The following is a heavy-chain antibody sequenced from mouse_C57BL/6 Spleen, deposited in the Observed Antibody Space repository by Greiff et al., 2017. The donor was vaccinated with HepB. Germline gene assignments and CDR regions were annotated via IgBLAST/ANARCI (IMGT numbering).Heavy chain of an antibody. Sequence: EVQRVESGEGLVKPGGSLKLSCAASGFTFSSYAMSWVRQTPEKRLEWVAYISSGGDYIYYADTVKGRFTISRDNARNTLYLQMSSLKSEDTAMYYCTREGYRGYAMDYWGQGTSVTVSS. J-gene: IGHJ4*01. D-gene: IGHD2-14*01. CDR1: GFTFSSYA. CDR2: ISSGGDYI. V-gene: IGHV5-9-1*02. CDR3: TREGYRGYAMDY.